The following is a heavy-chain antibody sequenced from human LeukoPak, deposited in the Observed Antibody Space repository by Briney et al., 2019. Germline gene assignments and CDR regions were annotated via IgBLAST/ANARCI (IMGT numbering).Heavy chain of an antibody. CDR1: GYTLTEFS. V-gene: IGHV1-24*01. CDR3: ARISSGWYRYYYYYYMDV. D-gene: IGHD6-19*01. J-gene: IGHJ6*03. CDR2: FDPEDGET. Sequence: ASVKVSCKVSGYTLTEFSMHWVRQAPGKGLEWMGGFDPEDGETIYAQKLQGRVTMTTDTSTSTAYMELRSLRSDDTAVYYCARISSGWYRYYYYYYMDVWGKGTTVTVSS.